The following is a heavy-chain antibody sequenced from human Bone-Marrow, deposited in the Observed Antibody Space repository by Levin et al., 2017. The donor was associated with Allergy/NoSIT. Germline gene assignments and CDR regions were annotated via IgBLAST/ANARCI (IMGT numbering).Heavy chain of an antibody. CDR3: ARDRPGITIFGSLHY. Sequence: GGSLRLSCAASGFTFSSYVMHWVRQAPGKGLEWVAVISYDGSNIYYADSVKGRFTISRDNSKNTLYLQMNSLRAEDTAVYYCARDRPGITIFGSLHYWAQGTLVTVSS. J-gene: IGHJ4*02. CDR2: ISYDGSNI. D-gene: IGHD3-3*01. V-gene: IGHV3-30-3*01. CDR1: GFTFSSYV.